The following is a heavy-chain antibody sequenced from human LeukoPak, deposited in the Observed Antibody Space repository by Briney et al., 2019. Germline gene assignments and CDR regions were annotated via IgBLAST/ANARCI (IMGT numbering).Heavy chain of an antibody. J-gene: IGHJ4*02. CDR1: GGTFSSHA. Sequence: ASVKVSCKASGGTFSSHAISWVRQAPGQGLEWMGGIIPIFGTANYAQKFQGRVTITKDESTSTAYMELSSLRSEDTAVYYCARGPAGIGGSYPFDYWGQGTLVTVSS. V-gene: IGHV1-69*05. CDR2: IIPIFGTA. CDR3: ARGPAGIGGSYPFDY. D-gene: IGHD1-26*01.